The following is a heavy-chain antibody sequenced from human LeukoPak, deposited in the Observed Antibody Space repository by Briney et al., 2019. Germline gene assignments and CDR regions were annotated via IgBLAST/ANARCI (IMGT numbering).Heavy chain of an antibody. J-gene: IGHJ5*02. V-gene: IGHV4-39*01. CDR1: GGSISSSSYY. D-gene: IGHD3-3*01. Sequence: PSETQSLTCTVSGGSISSSSYYWGWIRQPPGKGLEWIGSIYYSESTYYNPSLKSRVTISVDTSKNQFSLKLSSVTAADTAVYYCARHVRFLEWLLTNWFDPWGQGTLVTVSS. CDR2: IYYSEST. CDR3: ARHVRFLEWLLTNWFDP.